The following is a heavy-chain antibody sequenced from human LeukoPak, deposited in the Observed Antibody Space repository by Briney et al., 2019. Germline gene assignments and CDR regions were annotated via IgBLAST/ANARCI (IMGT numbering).Heavy chain of an antibody. CDR2: INHSGST. J-gene: IGHJ5*02. CDR3: AGQQIGLRSFDP. D-gene: IGHD3/OR15-3a*01. V-gene: IGHV4-34*01. CDR1: VGSLSGYY. Sequence: SETLSLTCAVYVGSLSGYYWSWIRQPPGKGLEWIGEINHSGSTNYNPSLQSRVTISVDTSKNQFSLNLSSVTAADTAVYYFAGQQIGLRSFDPWGQGTLVTVSS.